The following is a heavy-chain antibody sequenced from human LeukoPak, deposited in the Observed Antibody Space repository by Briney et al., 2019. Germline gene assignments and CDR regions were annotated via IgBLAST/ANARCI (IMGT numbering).Heavy chain of an antibody. J-gene: IGHJ4*02. CDR1: GYTLTELS. D-gene: IGHD6-19*01. V-gene: IGHV1-24*01. CDR2: FDPEDGET. CDR3: AAFIAVAGTESYDY. Sequence: ASVKVSCKVSGYTLTELSMHWVRQAPGKGLEWMGGFDPEDGETIYAQKFQGRVTMTEDTSTDTAYMELSSLRSEDTAVYYCAAFIAVAGTESYDYWGQGTLVTVSS.